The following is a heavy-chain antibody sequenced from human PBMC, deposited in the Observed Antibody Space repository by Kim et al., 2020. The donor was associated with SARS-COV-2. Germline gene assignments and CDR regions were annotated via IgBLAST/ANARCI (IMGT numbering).Heavy chain of an antibody. Sequence: GGSLRLSCAASGFTVSSNYMSWVRQAPGKGLEWVSVIYSGGSTYYADSVKGRFTISRYNSKNKPYLQMNSLRAEDTAVYYCAREGMGTAMVTSGRPSYYYYGMDVWGQGTTVTVSS. J-gene: IGHJ6*02. CDR3: AREGMGTAMVTSGRPSYYYYGMDV. V-gene: IGHV3-53*01. D-gene: IGHD5-18*01. CDR2: IYSGGST. CDR1: GFTVSSNY.